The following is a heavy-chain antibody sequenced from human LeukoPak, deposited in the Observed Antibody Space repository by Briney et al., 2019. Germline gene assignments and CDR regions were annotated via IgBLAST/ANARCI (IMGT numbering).Heavy chain of an antibody. J-gene: IGHJ3*02. D-gene: IGHD6-19*01. CDR2: INTDGSGT. V-gene: IGHV3-74*01. CDR1: GFSFSSYS. Sequence: PGGSLRLSCAASGFSFSSYSMNWVRQAPGKGLEWVSRINTDGSGTSYADSVKGRFTISRDNGKNTLYLQMNSLRAEDTAVYYCARGSGSSGWYHDGFDIWGQGTMVTVSS. CDR3: ARGSGSSGWYHDGFDI.